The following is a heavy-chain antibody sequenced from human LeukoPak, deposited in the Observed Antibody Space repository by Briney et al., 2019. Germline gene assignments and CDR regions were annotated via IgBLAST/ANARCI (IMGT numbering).Heavy chain of an antibody. Sequence: GGSLRLSRAASGFTFSYYWMHWVRQVPGKGLVWVSRINVDGSVKSYADSVKGRFTISRDNAKNTVSLQMNSLRAEDTAVYYCVRDLILVDTPGDDFDYWGQGALVTVSS. V-gene: IGHV3-74*01. CDR2: INVDGSVK. CDR3: VRDLILVDTPGDDFDY. CDR1: GFTFSYYW. D-gene: IGHD4-23*01. J-gene: IGHJ4*02.